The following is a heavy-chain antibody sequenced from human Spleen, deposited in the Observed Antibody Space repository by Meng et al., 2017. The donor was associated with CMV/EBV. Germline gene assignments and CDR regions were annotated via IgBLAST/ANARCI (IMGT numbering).Heavy chain of an antibody. CDR1: GGSVSSGSYY. D-gene: IGHD1-14*01. CDR3: TRDLGIRYWFDP. J-gene: IGHJ5*02. CDR2: IYYSGSP. Sequence: TVSGGSVSSGSYYWSWFRQPPGKGLEWIGYIYYSGSPNYNSSLKSRVTISVDTSKNQFSLKLSSVTAADTAVYYCTRDLGIRYWFDPWGQGTLVTVSS. V-gene: IGHV4-61*01.